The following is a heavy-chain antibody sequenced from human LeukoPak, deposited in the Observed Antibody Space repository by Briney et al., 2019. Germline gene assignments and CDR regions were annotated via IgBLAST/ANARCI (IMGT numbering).Heavy chain of an antibody. D-gene: IGHD3-3*01. CDR2: IYPGDSET. CDR1: GYSFTSYW. J-gene: IGHJ4*02. Sequence: GESLKISCKVYGYSFTSYWIGWVRQMPGKGLEYMGIIYPGDSETRYSPSFKGQVTISADKSISTAYLQWSSLKASDTAMYYCARHVGVTTEFDYWGQGTLVTVSS. V-gene: IGHV5-51*01. CDR3: ARHVGVTTEFDY.